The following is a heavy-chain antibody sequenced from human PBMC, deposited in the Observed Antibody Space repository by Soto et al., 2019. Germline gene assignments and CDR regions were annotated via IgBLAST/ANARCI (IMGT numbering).Heavy chain of an antibody. CDR2: IYYSGST. CDR1: CGSIGRYY. CDR3: AREVGESCNFHFGH. Sequence: SVTLSLTCTVTCGSIGRYYWSWIRQPPGKGLEWIGYIYYSGSTNYNPSLKSRVTISVDTSKNQFSLKLSSVTAADTAVYYCAREVGESCNFHFGHWGHGTLVTVPS. D-gene: IGHD2-15*01. V-gene: IGHV4-59*01. J-gene: IGHJ4*01.